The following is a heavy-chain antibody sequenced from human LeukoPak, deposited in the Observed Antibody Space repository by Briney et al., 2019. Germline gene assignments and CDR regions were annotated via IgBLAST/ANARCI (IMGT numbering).Heavy chain of an antibody. Sequence: PSETLSLTCTVSGGSISSYYWSWIRQPPGKGLEWIGYIYYSGSTNYNPSLKSRVTISVDTSKNQFSLKLSSVTAADTAVYYCARLGSYGGTMIDYSGQGTLVTVSS. D-gene: IGHD4-23*01. J-gene: IGHJ4*02. CDR1: GGSISSYY. CDR3: ARLGSYGGTMIDY. CDR2: IYYSGST. V-gene: IGHV4-59*01.